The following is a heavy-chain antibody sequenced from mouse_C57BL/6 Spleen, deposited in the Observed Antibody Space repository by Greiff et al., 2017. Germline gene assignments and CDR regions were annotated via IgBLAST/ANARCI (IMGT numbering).Heavy chain of an antibody. CDR1: GYTFTSYW. J-gene: IGHJ3*01. V-gene: IGHV1-69*01. CDR3: AIEGNWDETWCAY. D-gene: IGHD4-1*01. CDR2: IDPSYSYT. Sequence: QVQLQQPGAELVMPGASVKLSCKASGYTFTSYWMHWVKQRPGQGLEWIGEIDPSYSYTNYNQKFKGKSTLTVDKSTRTDYMQRSGLTSENTAVYYCAIEGNWDETWCAYWGQGTLVTVSA.